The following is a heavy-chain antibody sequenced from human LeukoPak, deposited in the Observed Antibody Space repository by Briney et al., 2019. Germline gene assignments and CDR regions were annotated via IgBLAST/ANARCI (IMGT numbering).Heavy chain of an antibody. V-gene: IGHV3-21*01. CDR2: ISSSSSYI. CDR1: GFTFSSYS. J-gene: IGHJ4*02. CDR3: ARAGVATPSIDY. Sequence: GGSLRLSRAASGFTFSSYSMNWVRQAPGKGLEWVSSISSSSSYIYYADSVKGRFTISRDNAKNSLYLQMNSLRAEDTAVYYCARAGVATPSIDYWGQGTLVTVSS. D-gene: IGHD2-8*01.